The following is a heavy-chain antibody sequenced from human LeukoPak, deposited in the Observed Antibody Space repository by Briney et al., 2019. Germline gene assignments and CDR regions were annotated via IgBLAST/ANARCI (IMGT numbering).Heavy chain of an antibody. D-gene: IGHD5-24*01. V-gene: IGHV1-18*01. Sequence: AASLKLSYKASGDTCINGGISWLRWAPGQWLEWMGWISAYNGRTDYAQKFQGRVTMTTDTSTTTGYVELRSLRSDDTAVYYCRRWGPDPNVPGGQGTLVTVSS. CDR1: GDTCINGG. J-gene: IGHJ5*02. CDR2: ISAYNGRT. CDR3: RRWGPDPNVP.